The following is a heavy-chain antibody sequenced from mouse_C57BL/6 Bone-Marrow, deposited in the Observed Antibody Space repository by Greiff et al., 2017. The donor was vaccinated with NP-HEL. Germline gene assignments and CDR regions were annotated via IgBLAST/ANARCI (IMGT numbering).Heavy chain of an antibody. J-gene: IGHJ3*01. CDR2: IYPGDGDT. V-gene: IGHV1-82*01. CDR1: GYAFSSSW. CDR3: ARYCPPRFAY. Sequence: VQLQQSGPELVKPGASVKISCKASGYAFSSSWMNWVKQRPGKGLEWIGRIYPGDGDTNYNGKFKGKATLTADKSSSTAYMQLSSLTSEDSAVYFCARYCPPRFAYWGQGTLVTVSA.